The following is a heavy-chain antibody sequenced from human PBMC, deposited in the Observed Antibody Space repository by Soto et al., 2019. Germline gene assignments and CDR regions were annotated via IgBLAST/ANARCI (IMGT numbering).Heavy chain of an antibody. CDR2: FYPGDSTS. Sequence: GESLKISCKTSGYSFISYWVAWVRQKPGKGLEWMGTFYPGDSTSTYSPSFKGQATISVDKSISTAHLHLSSLKASDTAMYYCARIIGYCRNNDCSWTFDIWGQGTMVT. J-gene: IGHJ3*02. CDR3: ARIIGYCRNNDCSWTFDI. CDR1: GYSFISYW. V-gene: IGHV5-51*01. D-gene: IGHD2-2*03.